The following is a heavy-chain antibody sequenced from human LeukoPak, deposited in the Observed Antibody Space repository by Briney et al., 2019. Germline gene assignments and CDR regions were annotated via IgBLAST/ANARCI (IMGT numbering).Heavy chain of an antibody. CDR2: ISSSSSTI. Sequence: PGGSLRLSCAASGFTFSSYSMNWVRQAPGKGLEWVSYISSSSSTIYYADSVKGRFTISRDNAKNSLYLQMNSLRAEDTAVYYCARARFTGGRAFDIWGQGTMVTVSA. J-gene: IGHJ3*02. CDR3: ARARFTGGRAFDI. D-gene: IGHD3-16*01. CDR1: GFTFSSYS. V-gene: IGHV3-48*01.